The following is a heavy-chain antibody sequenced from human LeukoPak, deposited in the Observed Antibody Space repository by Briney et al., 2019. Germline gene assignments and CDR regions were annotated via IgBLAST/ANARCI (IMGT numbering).Heavy chain of an antibody. CDR2: TSISGSTI. V-gene: IGHV3-48*03. J-gene: IGHJ4*02. CDR1: GFTFSNYE. Sequence: GGSLRLSCAGSGFTFSNYEMNWVRQAPGKGLEWVSYTSISGSTIYYADSAKGRFTVSRDNARNSLYLQMNSLRAEDTAVYYCAREVPSMDYWGQGTLVTVSS. CDR3: AREVPSMDY.